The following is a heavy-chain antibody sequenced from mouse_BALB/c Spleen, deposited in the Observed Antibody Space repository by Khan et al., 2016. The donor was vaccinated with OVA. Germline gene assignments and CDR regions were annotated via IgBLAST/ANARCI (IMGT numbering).Heavy chain of an antibody. V-gene: IGHV9-4*02. Sequence: QIQLVQSGPELKKPGETVRISCKASGYTFTTAGIQWVQKMPGKGLKWIGWINTHSGVPKYAEDFKGRFAFSLEISVNTAYLQLTNLKNEDTATYFCARRWDDSYRNDGGAMKYWGQGTTVTVSS. CDR1: GYTFTTAG. D-gene: IGHD2-12*01. CDR2: INTHSGVP. J-gene: IGHJ4*01. CDR3: ARRWDDSYRNDGGAMKY.